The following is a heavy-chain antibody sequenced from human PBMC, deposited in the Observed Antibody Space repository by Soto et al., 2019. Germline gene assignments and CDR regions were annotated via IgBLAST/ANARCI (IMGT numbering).Heavy chain of an antibody. J-gene: IGHJ6*02. CDR2: IVVGSGNT. D-gene: IGHD4-17*01. V-gene: IGHV1-58*01. Sequence: GASVKVSCKASGFTFTSSAVQWVRQARGQRLEWIGWIVVGSGNTNYAQKFQERVTITRDMSTSTAYMELSSLRSEDTAVYYCARDRLTTVTTSYYGMDVWGQGTTVTVSS. CDR3: ARDRLTTVTTSYYGMDV. CDR1: GFTFTSSA.